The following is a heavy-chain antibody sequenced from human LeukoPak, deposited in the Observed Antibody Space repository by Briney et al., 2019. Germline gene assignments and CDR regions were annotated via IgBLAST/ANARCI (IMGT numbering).Heavy chain of an antibody. V-gene: IGHV3-30-3*01. CDR2: ISYDGSNK. D-gene: IGHD3-22*01. CDR1: GFTFSNYA. J-gene: IGHJ4*02. Sequence: PGRSLRLSCAASGFTFSNYAIHWVRQAPGKGLEWVALISYDGSNKYYADSVKGRFTISRDNSKNTLYLQMNSLTAEDTAVYYCARDSYYDSSGYYFTPTGYFDYWGQGTLVTVSS. CDR3: ARDSYYDSSGYYFTPTGYFDY.